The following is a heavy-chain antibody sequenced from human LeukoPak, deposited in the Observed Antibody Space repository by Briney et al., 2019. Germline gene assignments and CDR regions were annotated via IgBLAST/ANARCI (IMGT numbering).Heavy chain of an antibody. CDR3: ARGPRGYSYGTFDY. D-gene: IGHD5-18*01. CDR1: GGSISSSNW. V-gene: IGHV4-4*02. J-gene: IGHJ4*02. Sequence: SETLSLTCAVSGGSISSSNWWSWVRQPPGKGLEWIGEIYHSGSTNYNPSLKSRVTISVDTSKNQFSLKLSSVTAADTAVYYCARGPRGYSYGTFDYWGQGTLVTVSS. CDR2: IYHSGST.